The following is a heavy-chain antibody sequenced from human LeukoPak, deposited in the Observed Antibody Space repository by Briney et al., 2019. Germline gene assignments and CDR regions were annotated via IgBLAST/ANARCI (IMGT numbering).Heavy chain of an antibody. CDR3: FLSYYDSSGYLYFDS. D-gene: IGHD3-22*01. CDR2: IKSRAAGGTT. V-gene: IGHV3-15*07. J-gene: IGHJ4*02. Sequence: GGSLRLSCAASGFTFSDARMNWVRQAPGKGLEWVARIKSRAAGGTTDYAAPVKGRFTISRDDSQNTLFLQMNSLKTEDTAVYYCFLSYYDSSGYLYFDSWGQGSLLTVSS. CDR1: GFTFSDAR.